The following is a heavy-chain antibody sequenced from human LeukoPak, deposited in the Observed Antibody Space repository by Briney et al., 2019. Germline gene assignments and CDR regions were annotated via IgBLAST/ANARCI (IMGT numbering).Heavy chain of an antibody. CDR3: ARGRLGATY. Sequence: SETLSLTCTVSGGSVSRGSYYWSWTRQPPGKGLEWIGYIHHSGTTNFSPSLKSRVTISVDMSKNQFFLNLTSVTAADTAVYYCARGRLGATYWGQGTLVTVSS. V-gene: IGHV4-61*01. J-gene: IGHJ4*02. CDR2: IHHSGTT. D-gene: IGHD1-26*01. CDR1: GGSVSRGSYY.